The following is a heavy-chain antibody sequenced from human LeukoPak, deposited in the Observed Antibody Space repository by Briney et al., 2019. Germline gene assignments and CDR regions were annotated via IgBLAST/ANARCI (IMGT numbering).Heavy chain of an antibody. CDR3: ARGGGVDYYDSSGRNWFDP. CDR1: GGSIGSYY. CDR2: IYYSGST. J-gene: IGHJ5*02. V-gene: IGHV4-59*01. Sequence: SETLSLTCTVSGGSIGSYYWSWIRQPTGKGLEWIGYIYYSGSTNYNPSLKSRVTISVDTSKNQFSLKLSSVTAADTAVYYCARGGGVDYYDSSGRNWFDPWGQGTLVTVSS. D-gene: IGHD3-22*01.